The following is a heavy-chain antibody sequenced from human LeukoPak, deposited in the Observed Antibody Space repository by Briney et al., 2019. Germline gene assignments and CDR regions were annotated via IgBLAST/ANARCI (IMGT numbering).Heavy chain of an antibody. D-gene: IGHD6-19*01. CDR1: GYTFTGYY. Sequence: ASVKVSCKASGYTFTGYYMHWVRQAPGQGLAWMGWINPNSGGTNYAQKFQGRVTMTRDTSISTAYMELSRLRSDDTPVYYCARDLIAVADVGGWFDPWGQGTLVTVSS. J-gene: IGHJ5*02. CDR2: INPNSGGT. V-gene: IGHV1-2*02. CDR3: ARDLIAVADVGGWFDP.